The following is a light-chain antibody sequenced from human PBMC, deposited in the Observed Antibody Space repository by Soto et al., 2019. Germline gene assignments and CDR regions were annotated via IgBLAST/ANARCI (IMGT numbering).Light chain of an antibody. CDR1: SSDVGGYNS. CDR3: SSFTSSMTNV. Sequence: QSALTQPASVSGSPGQSITISCTGTSSDVGGYNSVSWYQQHPCKAPKLILYDVTDRPSGFSYRFSGSKSGNTSSLTFSGLQAADEADYFCSSFTSSMTNVFGSGTRSPS. CDR2: DVT. J-gene: IGLJ1*01. V-gene: IGLV2-14*01.